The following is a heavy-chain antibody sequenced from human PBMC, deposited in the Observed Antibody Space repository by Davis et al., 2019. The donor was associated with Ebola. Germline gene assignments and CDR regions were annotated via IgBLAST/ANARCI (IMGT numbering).Heavy chain of an antibody. CDR1: GFTVSSNY. CDR3: ARLLRFFYAGRFDP. J-gene: IGHJ5*02. Sequence: ESLKISCAASGFTVSSNYMSWVRQPPGKGLEWIGTIYYSGNTYYNPSLKSRVTISVDTSKNQFSLKLSSVTAADTAVYYCARLLRFFYAGRFDPWGQGTLVTVSS. V-gene: IGHV4-39*01. CDR2: IYYSGNT. D-gene: IGHD3-3*01.